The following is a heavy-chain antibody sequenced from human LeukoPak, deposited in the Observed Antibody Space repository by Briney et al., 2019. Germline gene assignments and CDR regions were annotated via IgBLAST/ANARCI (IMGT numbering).Heavy chain of an antibody. Sequence: SETLSLTCTVPGGSISSYYWSWIRLPPGKGLEWIGYIYHNRGTNYNPSLKSRVTMSLDTSKNEFSLKLNSVTAADTAMYFCASGIGFYGLGSLDFWGQGALVTVSS. V-gene: IGHV4-59*08. CDR3: ASGIGFYGLGSLDF. CDR2: IYHNRGT. D-gene: IGHD3-10*01. CDR1: GGSISSYY. J-gene: IGHJ4*02.